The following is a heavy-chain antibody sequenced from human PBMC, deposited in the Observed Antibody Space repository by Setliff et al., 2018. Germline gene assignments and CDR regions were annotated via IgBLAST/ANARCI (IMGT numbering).Heavy chain of an antibody. Sequence: ASVKVSCKASGYTFTAYDIHWMRQAPGQSLEWMGWINGVNGNTKYSQNFQGRVTSTSDTSANTAFMELSSLRSEDSSMYYCARGQTVGPNSGKDYWGQGTLVTVSS. CDR3: ARGQTVGPNSGKDY. V-gene: IGHV1-3*01. CDR1: GYTFTAYD. CDR2: INGVNGNT. J-gene: IGHJ4*02. D-gene: IGHD1-26*01.